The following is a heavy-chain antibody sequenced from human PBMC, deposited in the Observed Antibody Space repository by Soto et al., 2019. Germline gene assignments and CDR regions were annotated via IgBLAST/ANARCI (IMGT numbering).Heavy chain of an antibody. V-gene: IGHV4-34*01. CDR1: GGSFSGYY. CDR3: ARGLRARLGWFDP. Sequence: SSETLSLTCAVYGGSFSGYYWSWIRQPPGKGLEWIGEINHSGSTNYNPSLKSRVTISADTSKNQFSLKLSSVTAADTAVYYCARGLRARLGWFDPWGQGTLVTVS. D-gene: IGHD5-12*01. CDR2: INHSGST. J-gene: IGHJ5*02.